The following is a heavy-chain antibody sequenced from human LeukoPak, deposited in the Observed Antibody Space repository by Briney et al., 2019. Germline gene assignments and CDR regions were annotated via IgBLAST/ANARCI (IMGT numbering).Heavy chain of an antibody. D-gene: IGHD3-3*01. V-gene: IGHV1-8*01. CDR2: MNPNSGNT. CDR1: GYTFTSYD. Sequence: ASVKVSCKASGYTFTSYDINWVRQATGQGLEWMGWMNPNSGNTGYAQKFQGRVTMTRNTSISTAHMELSSLRSEDTAVYYCARGITSGPFYDFWSGYSGGYYYYMDVWGKGTTVTVSS. J-gene: IGHJ6*03. CDR3: ARGITSGPFYDFWSGYSGGYYYYMDV.